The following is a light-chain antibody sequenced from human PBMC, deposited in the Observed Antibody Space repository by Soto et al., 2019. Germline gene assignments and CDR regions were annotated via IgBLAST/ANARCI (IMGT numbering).Light chain of an antibody. CDR1: HSFSTY. CDR3: QKYNTAPLT. Sequence: TQSPSSLSDSVGQRITFXCPASHSFSTYLAWYQQKPGKVPKLLISGISTLQSGVPSRFSGSGYGTEFTLTISNLQPEDVATYYCQKYNTAPLTFGGGTKVDIK. J-gene: IGKJ4*01. V-gene: IGKV1-27*01. CDR2: GIS.